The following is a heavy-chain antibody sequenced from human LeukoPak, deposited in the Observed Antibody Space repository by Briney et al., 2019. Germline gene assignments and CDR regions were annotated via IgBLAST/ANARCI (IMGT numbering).Heavy chain of an antibody. Sequence: SQTLSLTCAVSGGSISSGGYSWSWIRQPPGKGLEWIGYIYHSGSTYYNPSLKSRVTISVDRSKNQFSLKLSSVTAADTAVYYCARARYYDSSGYYPYNWSDPWGQGTLVTVSS. V-gene: IGHV4-30-2*01. D-gene: IGHD3-22*01. CDR3: ARARYYDSSGYYPYNWSDP. CDR1: GGSISSGGYS. CDR2: IYHSGST. J-gene: IGHJ5*02.